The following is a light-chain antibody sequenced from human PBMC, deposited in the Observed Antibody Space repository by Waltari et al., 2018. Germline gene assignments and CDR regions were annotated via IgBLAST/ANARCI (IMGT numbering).Light chain of an antibody. CDR2: DAS. Sequence: EIALTQSPANLSLFPGERATLSCRASQSISTYLAWYQQRPGQAPRLLIYDASNRASGIPARFSGSGSGTDFTLTISSLEPEDFAVYYCQQRSDWPLAFGGGTKVE. CDR1: QSISTY. CDR3: QQRSDWPLA. V-gene: IGKV3-11*01. J-gene: IGKJ4*01.